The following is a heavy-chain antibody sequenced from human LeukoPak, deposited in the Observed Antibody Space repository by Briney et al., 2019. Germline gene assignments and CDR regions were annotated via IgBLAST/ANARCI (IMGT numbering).Heavy chain of an antibody. CDR2: VDPEDGET. D-gene: IGHD3-10*01. J-gene: IGHJ5*02. CDR1: GYTFTDYY. CDR3: ATLIRLRITMVRGVIFWFDP. Sequence: ATVKISCKVSGYTFTDYYMHWVQQAPGKGLEWMGLVDPEDGETIYAEKFQGRVTITADTSTDTAYMELSSLRSEDTAVYYCATLIRLRITMVRGVIFWFDPWGQGTLVTVSS. V-gene: IGHV1-69-2*01.